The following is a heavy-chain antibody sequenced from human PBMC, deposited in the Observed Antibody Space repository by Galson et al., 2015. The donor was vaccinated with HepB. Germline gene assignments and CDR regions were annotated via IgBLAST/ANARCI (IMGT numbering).Heavy chain of an antibody. V-gene: IGHV3-53*01. CDR2: IYSGGST. CDR3: ARGNSSSWPYYYYGMDV. D-gene: IGHD6-13*01. CDR1: GFTVSSNY. J-gene: IGHJ6*02. Sequence: LRLSCAASGFTVSSNYMSWVRQAPGKGLEWVSVIYSGGSTYYADSVKGRFTISRDNSKNTLYLQMNSLRAEDTAVYYCARGNSSSWPYYYYGMDVWGQGTTVTVSS.